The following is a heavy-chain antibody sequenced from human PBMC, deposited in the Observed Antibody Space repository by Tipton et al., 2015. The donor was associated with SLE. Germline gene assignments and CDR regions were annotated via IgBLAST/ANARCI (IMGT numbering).Heavy chain of an antibody. V-gene: IGHV4-39*01. CDR2: IYYSGST. J-gene: IGHJ3*02. CDR3: ARPLTMVSPAAFDI. Sequence: LRLSCTVSGGSISSSSYYWGWIRQPPGKGLEWIGSIYYSGSTYYNPSPKSRVTISVDTSKNQFSLKLSSVTAADTAVYYCARPLTMVSPAAFDIWGQGTMVTVSS. D-gene: IGHD3-10*01. CDR1: GGSISSSSYY.